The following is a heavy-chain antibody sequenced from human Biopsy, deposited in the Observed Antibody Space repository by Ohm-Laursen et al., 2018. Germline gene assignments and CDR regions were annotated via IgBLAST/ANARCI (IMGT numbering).Heavy chain of an antibody. CDR3: ARDRGYYSDRTVPGYFDL. Sequence: GTLSLTCTVSGDSISSYYWSWIRQPPGKGLEWIGYVYYTGSTDYNPSLQSRVTISVDTSKNHSSLRLRSVTPADTAIYYCARDRGYYSDRTVPGYFDLWGRGTLVTVSS. J-gene: IGHJ2*01. D-gene: IGHD3-22*01. CDR2: VYYTGST. V-gene: IGHV4-59*01. CDR1: GDSISSYY.